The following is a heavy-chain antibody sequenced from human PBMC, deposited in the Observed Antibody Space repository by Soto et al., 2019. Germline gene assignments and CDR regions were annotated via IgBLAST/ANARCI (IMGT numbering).Heavy chain of an antibody. CDR2: IIPIFGTA. CDR1: GGTFSSYA. D-gene: IGHD4-17*01. Sequence: QVQLVQSGAEVKKPGSSVKVSCKASGGTFSSYAISWVRQAPGQGLEWRGGIIPIFGTANYAQKFQGRVTITADESTSTAYMELSSLRSEDTAVYYCARDQELPRHEYGGNPFDYWGQGTLVTVSS. J-gene: IGHJ4*02. CDR3: ARDQELPRHEYGGNPFDY. V-gene: IGHV1-69*01.